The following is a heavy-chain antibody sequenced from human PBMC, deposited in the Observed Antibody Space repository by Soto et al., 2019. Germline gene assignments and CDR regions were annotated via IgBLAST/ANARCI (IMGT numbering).Heavy chain of an antibody. Sequence: GASVKDSCKASGYTFTSYDINWVRQATGQGLEWMGWMNPNSCNTGYAQKFQGRVTMTRNTAVSTAYMELSSLRSEDTAVYYYARDGPMDRAFDIWGQGTMVTVSS. CDR3: ARDGPMDRAFDI. D-gene: IGHD3-10*01. V-gene: IGHV1-8*01. CDR2: MNPNSCNT. J-gene: IGHJ3*02. CDR1: GYTFTSYD.